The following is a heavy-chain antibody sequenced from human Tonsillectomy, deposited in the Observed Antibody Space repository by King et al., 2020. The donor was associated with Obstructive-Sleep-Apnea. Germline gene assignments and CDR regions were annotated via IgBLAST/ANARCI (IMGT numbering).Heavy chain of an antibody. CDR2: MSSSSTYI. J-gene: IGHJ4*02. V-gene: IGHV3-21*04. CDR3: ARDHGYGNEGYSDY. D-gene: IGHD5-12*01. CDR1: GFTFSSYR. Sequence: VQLVESGGGLVKPGGSLRLSCAASGFTFSSYRMNWVRQAPGKGLEWVSSMSSSSTYIQYSESVRGRFTISRDNAKNSLYLQMDSLRAEDTAMYYCARDHGYGNEGYSDYWGQGTLVTVSS.